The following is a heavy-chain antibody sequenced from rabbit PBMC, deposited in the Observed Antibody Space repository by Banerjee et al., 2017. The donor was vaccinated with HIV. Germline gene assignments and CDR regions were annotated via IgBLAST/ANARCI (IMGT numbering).Heavy chain of an antibody. J-gene: IGHJ4*01. CDR2: IYAGSSGST. Sequence: QSLEESGGDLVKPGASLTLTCTASGFSLSSSHYMCWVRQAPGKGLEWIACIYAGSSGSTYYASWAKGRFTISKTSSTTVTLQMTSLTAADTATYFCATYNDYDGDFNFWGQGTLVTVS. D-gene: IGHD2-1*01. CDR3: ATYNDYDGDFNF. V-gene: IGHV1S40*01. CDR1: GFSLSSSHY.